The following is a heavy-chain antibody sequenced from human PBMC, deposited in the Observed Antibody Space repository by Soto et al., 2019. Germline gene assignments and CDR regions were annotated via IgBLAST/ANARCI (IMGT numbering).Heavy chain of an antibody. CDR2: IYYSGST. J-gene: IGHJ4*02. CDR3: ARVWFGEFFFDY. Sequence: TSETLSLTCTVSGGSISSYYWSWIRQPPGKGLEWIGYIYYSGSTNYNPSLKGRVTISVDTSKNQFSLKLSSVTAADTAVYYCARVWFGEFFFDYWGQGTLVTVSS. D-gene: IGHD3-10*01. V-gene: IGHV4-59*01. CDR1: GGSISSYY.